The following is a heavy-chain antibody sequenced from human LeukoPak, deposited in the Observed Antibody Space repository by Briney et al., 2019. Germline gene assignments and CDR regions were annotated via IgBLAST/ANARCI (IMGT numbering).Heavy chain of an antibody. CDR1: GGSFSGYY. D-gene: IGHD6-13*01. Sequence: SETLSLTCAVYGGSFSGYYWSWIRQPPGKGLEWIGEINHSGSTNYNPSLKSRVTISVDTSKNQFSLKLSSVTAADTAVYYCARDSFAAACDYFDYWGQGTLVTVSS. CDR2: INHSGST. V-gene: IGHV4-34*01. J-gene: IGHJ4*02. CDR3: ARDSFAAACDYFDY.